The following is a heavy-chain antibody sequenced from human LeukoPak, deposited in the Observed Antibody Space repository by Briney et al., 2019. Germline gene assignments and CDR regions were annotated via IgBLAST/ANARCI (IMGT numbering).Heavy chain of an antibody. Sequence: GGSLRLSCTVSGFTVSSNSMSWVRQAPGKGLEWVSFIYSGTIHYSDSVKGRFTISRDNSKNTLYLQMNSLRAEDTAVYYCARARYYDFWSAFDYWGQGTLVTVSS. CDR3: ARARYYDFWSAFDY. CDR1: GFTVSSNS. V-gene: IGHV3-53*01. J-gene: IGHJ4*02. CDR2: IYSGTI. D-gene: IGHD3-3*01.